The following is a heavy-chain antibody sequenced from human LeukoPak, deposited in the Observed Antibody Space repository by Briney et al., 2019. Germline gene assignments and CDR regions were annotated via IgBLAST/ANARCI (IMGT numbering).Heavy chain of an antibody. CDR2: ISSDGTIK. CDR1: GFTLSDYG. CDR3: ARDILPSGSRAFDI. D-gene: IGHD3-10*01. V-gene: IGHV3-33*01. J-gene: IGHJ3*02. Sequence: PGRSLRLSCAVSGFTLSDYGIHWVRQAPGKGLEWVTIISSDGTIKYADSVKGRFTVSRDSSKNTVYLQMNSLRAEGTAVYYCARDILPSGSRAFDIWGQGTMVTVSS.